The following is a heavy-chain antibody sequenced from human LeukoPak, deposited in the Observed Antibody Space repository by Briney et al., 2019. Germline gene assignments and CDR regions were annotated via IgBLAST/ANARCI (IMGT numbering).Heavy chain of an antibody. CDR1: GFKFDDYG. Sequence: PGGSLRLSCATSGFKFDDYGMHWVRQAPRKGLEWVSGISWNGAIMVYADSVKGRFTISRDNAKNSLYLQMNSLRDEDTALYYCAKDISIGGYADGYFYGMDAWGQGTTVTVSS. D-gene: IGHD5-12*01. CDR3: AKDISIGGYADGYFYGMDA. CDR2: ISWNGAIM. J-gene: IGHJ6*02. V-gene: IGHV3-9*01.